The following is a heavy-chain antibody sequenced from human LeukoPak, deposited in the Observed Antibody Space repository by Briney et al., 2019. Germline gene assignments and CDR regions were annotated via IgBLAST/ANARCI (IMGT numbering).Heavy chain of an antibody. CDR1: GFTFSSYG. V-gene: IGHV3-30*03. CDR2: ISYDGSNK. J-gene: IGHJ4*02. Sequence: GRSLRLSCAASGFTFSSYGMHWVRQAPGKGLEWVAVISYDGSNKYYADSVKGRFTISRDNSKNTLYLQMNSLRAEDTAVYYCARGTVIVVVPAAIPDFDYWGQGTLVTVSS. CDR3: ARGTVIVVVPAAIPDFDY. D-gene: IGHD2-2*02.